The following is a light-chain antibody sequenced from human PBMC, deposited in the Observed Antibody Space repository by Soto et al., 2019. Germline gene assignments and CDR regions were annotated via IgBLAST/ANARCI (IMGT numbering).Light chain of an antibody. J-gene: IGLJ1*01. Sequence: QSVLTQPRSVSGAPGQRDTISCTGSSSNIGAGYDVHWYQQLPGTAPKLLIYGNSNRPSGVPDRFSGSKSGTSASLAITGLQAEDEADYYCQSYDCSLSGYVFGPGTKVTVL. V-gene: IGLV1-40*01. CDR3: QSYDCSLSGYV. CDR1: SSNIGAGYD. CDR2: GNS.